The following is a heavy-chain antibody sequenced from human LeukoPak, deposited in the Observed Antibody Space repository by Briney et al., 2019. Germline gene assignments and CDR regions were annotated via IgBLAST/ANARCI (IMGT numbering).Heavy chain of an antibody. D-gene: IGHD3-22*01. CDR1: GFTFSSYE. Sequence: GGSLRLSCAASGFTFSSYEMNWVRQAPGKGLEWLSYISSSGSTIYYADSVKGRFTISRDNAKSSLYLQMNTLRAEDTGAYYCARAGHVITMIVVLDAFDIWGQGTMVTVSS. V-gene: IGHV3-48*03. CDR3: ARAGHVITMIVVLDAFDI. J-gene: IGHJ3*02. CDR2: ISSSGSTI.